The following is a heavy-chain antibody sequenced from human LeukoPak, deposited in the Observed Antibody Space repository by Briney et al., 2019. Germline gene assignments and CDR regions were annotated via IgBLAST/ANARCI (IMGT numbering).Heavy chain of an antibody. J-gene: IGHJ4*02. D-gene: IGHD6-25*01. Sequence: PGGSLRLSCAASGFTFDDYTMHWVRQAPGKGLEWVSLISWDGGSTYYADSVKGRFTISRDNSKNSLYLQMNSLRTEDTALYYCAKGRLDPLAGLIDYWGQGTLVTVSS. CDR2: ISWDGGST. CDR1: GFTFDDYT. CDR3: AKGRLDPLAGLIDY. V-gene: IGHV3-43*01.